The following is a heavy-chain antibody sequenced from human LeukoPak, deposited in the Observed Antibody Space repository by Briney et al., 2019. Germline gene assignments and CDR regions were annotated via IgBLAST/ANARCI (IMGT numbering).Heavy chain of an antibody. Sequence: ASVKVSCKASGYTFTSYGISWVRQASGQGLEWMGWISAYNGNTNYAQKLQGRVTMTTDTSTSTAYMELRSLRSDDTAVYYCARDVGTMIVVVYYYYYGMDVWGQGTTVTVSS. CDR2: ISAYNGNT. CDR1: GYTFTSYG. V-gene: IGHV1-18*01. CDR3: ARDVGTMIVVVYYYYYGMDV. D-gene: IGHD3-22*01. J-gene: IGHJ6*02.